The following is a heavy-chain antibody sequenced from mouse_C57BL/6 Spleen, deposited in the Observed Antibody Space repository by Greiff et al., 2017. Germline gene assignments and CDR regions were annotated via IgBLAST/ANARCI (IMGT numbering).Heavy chain of an antibody. V-gene: IGHV5-17*01. Sequence: EVMLVESGGGLVKPGGSLKLSCAASGFTFSDYGMHWVRQAPEKGLEWVAYISSGSSTIYYADTVKGRFTISRDNAKNTLFLQMTSLRSEDTAMYYCARPDDYDYAMDYWGQGTSVTVSS. CDR2: ISSGSSTI. CDR3: ARPDDYDYAMDY. J-gene: IGHJ4*01. CDR1: GFTFSDYG. D-gene: IGHD2-4*01.